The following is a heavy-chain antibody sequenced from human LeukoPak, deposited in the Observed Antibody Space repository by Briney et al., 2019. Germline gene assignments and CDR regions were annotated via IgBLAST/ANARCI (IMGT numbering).Heavy chain of an antibody. Sequence: ASVKVSCKASGYTFTSYYMHWVRQAPGQGLEWMGIINPSGGSTSYAQKFQGRVTMTRDMSTSTVYMELSSLRSEDTAVYYCARDPIVVVPAALEGDAFDIWGQGTMVTVSS. V-gene: IGHV1-46*01. CDR3: ARDPIVVVPAALEGDAFDI. D-gene: IGHD2-2*01. CDR1: GYTFTSYY. CDR2: INPSGGST. J-gene: IGHJ3*02.